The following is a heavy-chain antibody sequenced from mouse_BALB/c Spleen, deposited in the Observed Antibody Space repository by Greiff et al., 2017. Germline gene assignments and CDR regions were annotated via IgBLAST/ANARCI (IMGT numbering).Heavy chain of an antibody. Sequence: EVQGVESGGGLVQPGGSRKLSCAASGFTFSSFGMHWVRQAPEKGLEWVAYISSGSSTIYYADTVKGRFTISRDNPKNTLFLQMTSLRSEDTAMYYCARSGDGYYVPRYWYFDVWGAGTTVTVSS. CDR2: ISSGSSTI. CDR1: GFTFSSFG. CDR3: ARSGDGYYVPRYWYFDV. V-gene: IGHV5-17*02. J-gene: IGHJ1*01. D-gene: IGHD2-3*01.